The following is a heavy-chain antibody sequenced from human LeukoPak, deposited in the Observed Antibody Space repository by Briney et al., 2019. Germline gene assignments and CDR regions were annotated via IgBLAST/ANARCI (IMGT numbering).Heavy chain of an antibody. V-gene: IGHV4-34*01. CDR3: ARLSGLAAAGRVGYSYGMDV. CDR1: GGSFSGYY. CDR2: INHSGST. Sequence: PSETLSLTCAVYGGSFSGYYWSWIRQPPGKGLEWIGEINHSGSTNYNPSLKSRVTISVDTSKNQFSLKLSSVTPEDTAVYYCARLSGLAAAGRVGYSYGMDVWGQGTSVTVSS. J-gene: IGHJ6*02. D-gene: IGHD6-13*01.